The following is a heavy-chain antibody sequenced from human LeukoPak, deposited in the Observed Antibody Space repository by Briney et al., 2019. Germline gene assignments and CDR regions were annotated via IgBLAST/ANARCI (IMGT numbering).Heavy chain of an antibody. Sequence: SVKVSCKASGYTFTTFYLHWVRQAPGQGLEWMGGIIPIFGTANYAQKFQGRVTITADESTSTAYMELSSLRSEDTAVYYCARIYCSSTSCPRYYYYYGMDVWGQGTTVTVSS. CDR3: ARIYCSSTSCPRYYYYYGMDV. CDR2: IIPIFGTA. D-gene: IGHD2-2*01. V-gene: IGHV1-69*13. CDR1: GYTFTTFY. J-gene: IGHJ6*02.